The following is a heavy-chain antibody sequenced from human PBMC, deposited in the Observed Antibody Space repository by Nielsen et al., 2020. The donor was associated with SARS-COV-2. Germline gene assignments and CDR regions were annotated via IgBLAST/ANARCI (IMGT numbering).Heavy chain of an antibody. V-gene: IGHV3-23*01. D-gene: IGHD6-19*01. CDR2: ISGSGGST. J-gene: IGHJ4*02. Sequence: GESLKISCAASAFTFSSYAMSWVRQAPGKGLEWVSAISGSGGSTYYADSVKGRFTISRDNSKNTLYLQMNSLRAEDTAVYYCAKGLDGYSSTLDYWGQGTLVTVSS. CDR3: AKGLDGYSSTLDY. CDR1: AFTFSSYA.